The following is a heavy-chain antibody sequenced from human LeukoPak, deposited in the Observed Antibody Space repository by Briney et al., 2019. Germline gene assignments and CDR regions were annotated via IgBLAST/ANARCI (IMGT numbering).Heavy chain of an antibody. CDR1: GGTFSSYA. Sequence: SVKVSRKASGGTFSSYAISWVRQAPGQGLEWMGGIIPIFGTANYAQKFQGRVTITADESTSTAYMELSSLRSEDTAVYYCARDRDSSSCLNYWGQGTLVTVSS. D-gene: IGHD6-13*01. CDR3: ARDRDSSSCLNY. J-gene: IGHJ4*02. V-gene: IGHV1-69*01. CDR2: IIPIFGTA.